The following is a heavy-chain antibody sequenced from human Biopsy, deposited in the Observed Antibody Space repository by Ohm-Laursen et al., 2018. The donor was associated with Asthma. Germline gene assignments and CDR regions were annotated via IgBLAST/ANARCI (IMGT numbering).Heavy chain of an antibody. J-gene: IGHJ4*01. CDR3: AAGRTSLQGESLI. CDR1: GVAPSGYT. D-gene: IGHD2/OR15-2a*01. CDR2: IVFASGAT. Sequence: SVKVSCNASGVAPSGYTFEWVRQARGLGLEWIAWIVFASGATNYAQNLQDRLTVTRDMSAGSVSMELRGLSSTDTAVYYCAAGRTSLQGESLIWGQGTLVSVSS. V-gene: IGHV1-58*01.